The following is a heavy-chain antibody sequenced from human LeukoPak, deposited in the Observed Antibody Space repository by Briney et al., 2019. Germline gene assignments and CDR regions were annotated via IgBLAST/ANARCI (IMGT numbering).Heavy chain of an antibody. D-gene: IGHD3-3*01. CDR3: AKVRRITIFGAVKAGFDY. Sequence: GGSLRLSCAAYGFTFSRYWMHWVRQAPGKGLVWVSRINTDGSSTDYADSVKGRFTMSRDNAKNTLYLQMNSLRAEDTAVYYCAKVRRITIFGAVKAGFDYWGQGTLVTVSS. CDR2: INTDGSST. V-gene: IGHV3-74*01. J-gene: IGHJ4*02. CDR1: GFTFSRYW.